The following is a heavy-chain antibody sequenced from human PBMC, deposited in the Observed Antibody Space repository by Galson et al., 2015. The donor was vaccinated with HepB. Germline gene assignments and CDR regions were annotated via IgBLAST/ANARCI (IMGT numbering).Heavy chain of an antibody. CDR1: GYTVTSYA. D-gene: IGHD2-21*01. Sequence: SEKVAGKASGYTVTSYAMHWVRPAPGQRLEWMGWINAGNGNTKYSQMFPGRVTITRATSASTAYMELSSLRSEDTTVYYGQREGEAYCGGDCYPGAFDIWGQGTMVTVSS. J-gene: IGHJ3*02. CDR3: QREGEAYCGGDCYPGAFDI. CDR2: INAGNGNT. V-gene: IGHV1-3*01.